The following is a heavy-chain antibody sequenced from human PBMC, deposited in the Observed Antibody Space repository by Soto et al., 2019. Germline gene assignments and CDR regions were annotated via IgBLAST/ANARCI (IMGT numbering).Heavy chain of an antibody. J-gene: IGHJ4*02. Sequence: ASVKVSCKASGYTFTSYGISWVRQAPGQGLEWMGWISAYNGATNYAQKFRDRLTMTTDASTSTAYMDLRSLRSDDTAVYFCARASNASNWDYWGQGTLVTVSS. CDR2: ISAYNGAT. D-gene: IGHD6-13*01. V-gene: IGHV1-18*01. CDR1: GYTFTSYG. CDR3: ARASNASNWDY.